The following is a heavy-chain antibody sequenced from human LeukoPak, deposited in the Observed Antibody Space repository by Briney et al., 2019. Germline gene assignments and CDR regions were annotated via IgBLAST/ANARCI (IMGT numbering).Heavy chain of an antibody. V-gene: IGHV4-39*01. CDR2: IFYTGRT. Sequence: SETLSLTCSVSGASLSGSQYYWGWIRQPPGRPLQWIATIFYTGRTLYNPSLSSRVSLSVDTSKEQISLRLTSVTAADSALYYCARHRGSLKTGYSPKNPLDVWGQGTMVTVSS. CDR1: GASLSGSQYY. J-gene: IGHJ3*01. CDR3: ARHRGSLKTGYSPKNPLDV. D-gene: IGHD3-9*01.